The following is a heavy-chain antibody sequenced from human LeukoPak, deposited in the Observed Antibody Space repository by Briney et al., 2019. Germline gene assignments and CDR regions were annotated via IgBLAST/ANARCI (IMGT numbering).Heavy chain of an antibody. CDR2: MNPNSGNT. Sequence: ASVTLSCNSSAYTFTSYDINWVRQATGQGLEWMGWMNPNSGNTGYSQKFQGRVTMTRNTSISTAYMELSSLRSEDTAVYYCARGRDWTDVGVDYWGQGTLVTVSS. CDR3: ARGRDWTDVGVDY. J-gene: IGHJ4*02. V-gene: IGHV1-8*01. D-gene: IGHD1-1*01. CDR1: AYTFTSYD.